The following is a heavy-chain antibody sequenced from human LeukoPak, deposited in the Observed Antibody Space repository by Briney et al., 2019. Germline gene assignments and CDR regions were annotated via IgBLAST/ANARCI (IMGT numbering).Heavy chain of an antibody. CDR2: IDWDDDK. Sequence: SGPTLVNPTQTLTLTCTFSGFSLSTSGMCVSWIRQPPGKALEWLARIDWDDDKYYSTSLKTRLTISKDTSKNQVVLTMTNMDPVDTATYYCARMTPYYYDSSGYYDYWGQGTPVTVSS. CDR1: GFSLSTSGMC. D-gene: IGHD3-22*01. CDR3: ARMTPYYYDSSGYYDY. V-gene: IGHV2-70*11. J-gene: IGHJ4*02.